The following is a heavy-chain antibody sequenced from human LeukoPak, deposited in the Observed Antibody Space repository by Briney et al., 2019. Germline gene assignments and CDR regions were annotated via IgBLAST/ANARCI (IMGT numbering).Heavy chain of an antibody. CDR3: ARGIRTSSSWYGANDY. D-gene: IGHD6-13*01. J-gene: IGHJ4*02. Sequence: GGSLRLSCAASGFTVSSNYVSWVRQAPGKGLEWVSVIYSGGSTYYADSVKGRFTISRDNSKNTLYLQMNSLRAEDTAVYYCARGIRTSSSWYGANDYWGQGTLVTVSS. V-gene: IGHV3-53*01. CDR2: IYSGGST. CDR1: GFTVSSNY.